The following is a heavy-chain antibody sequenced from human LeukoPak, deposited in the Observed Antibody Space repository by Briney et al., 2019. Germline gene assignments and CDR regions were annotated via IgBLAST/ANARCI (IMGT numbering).Heavy chain of an antibody. CDR1: GGSISSYY. CDR2: IYYSGST. V-gene: IGHV4-59*01. J-gene: IGHJ3*02. Sequence: PSETLSLTCTVPGGSISSYYWSWIRQPPGKGLEWIGYIYYSGSTNYNPSLKSRVTISVDTSKKQFSLKLSSVTAADTAVYYCARDLLYDSSGYSYRHDAFDIWGQGTMVTVSS. CDR3: ARDLLYDSSGYSYRHDAFDI. D-gene: IGHD3-22*01.